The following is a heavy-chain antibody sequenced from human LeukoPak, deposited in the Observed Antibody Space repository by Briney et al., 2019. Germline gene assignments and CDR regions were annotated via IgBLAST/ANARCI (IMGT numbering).Heavy chain of an antibody. Sequence: PSETLSLTCTVSGYSISNGYFWGWIRPPPGKGLEWIGNIYHTGSTYYNPSLESRVTISVDTSKNQFSLRLSSVTAADTAVYYCWGPSYYYDSSGLTDDWGQGTLVTVSS. CDR1: GYSISNGYF. V-gene: IGHV4-38-2*02. CDR3: WGPSYYYDSSGLTDD. D-gene: IGHD3-22*01. CDR2: IYHTGST. J-gene: IGHJ4*02.